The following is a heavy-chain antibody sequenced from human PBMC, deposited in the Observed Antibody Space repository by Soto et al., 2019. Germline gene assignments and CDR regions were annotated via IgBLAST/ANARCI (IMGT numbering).Heavy chain of an antibody. J-gene: IGHJ4*02. Sequence: PGGSLRLSCAASGFTFTDYALSWVRQAPGKGLEWVATISGIGGSTYLADSVKGRLSISRDNSKNTVSLLMNSLRAEDTAVYFCARGSSGYISSWYYFDYWGRGTLGTSPQ. CDR1: GFTFTDYA. V-gene: IGHV3-23*01. CDR2: ISGIGGST. CDR3: ARGSSGYISSWYYFDY. D-gene: IGHD6-13*01.